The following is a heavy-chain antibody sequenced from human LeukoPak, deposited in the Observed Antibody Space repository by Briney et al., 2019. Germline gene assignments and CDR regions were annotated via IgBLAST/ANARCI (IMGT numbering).Heavy chain of an antibody. V-gene: IGHV1-8*02. J-gene: IGHJ6*02. CDR2: MNPNSGNT. Sequence: ASVKVSCKASGYTFTSYDINWVRQATGQGLEWMGWMNPNSGNTGYAQKFQGRVTMTRNTSISTAYMELSSLRSEDTAVYYCAIGGGWNYYYGMDVWGQGTTVTVSS. CDR1: GYTFTSYD. CDR3: AIGGGWNYYYGMDV. D-gene: IGHD2-15*01.